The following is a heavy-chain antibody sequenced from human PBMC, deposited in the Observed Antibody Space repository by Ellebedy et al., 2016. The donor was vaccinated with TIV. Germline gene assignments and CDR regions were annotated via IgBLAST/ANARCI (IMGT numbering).Heavy chain of an antibody. CDR1: GGSFSGYY. D-gene: IGHD2-2*01. V-gene: IGHV4-34*01. CDR3: ARLRSVVVPAATDAFDI. Sequence: MPSETLSLTCAVYGGSFSGYYWSWIRQPPGKGLEWIGEINHSGSTNYNPSLKSRVTVSVDTSKNQFPLKLSSVTAADTAVYYCARLRSVVVPAATDAFDIWGQGTMVTVSS. J-gene: IGHJ3*02. CDR2: INHSGST.